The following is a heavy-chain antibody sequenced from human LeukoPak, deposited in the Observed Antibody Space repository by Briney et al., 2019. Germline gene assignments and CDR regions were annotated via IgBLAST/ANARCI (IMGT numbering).Heavy chain of an antibody. J-gene: IGHJ4*02. V-gene: IGHV1-2*02. CDR1: GYTFTGYY. D-gene: IGHD3-16*02. CDR3: ARVGSVWGSYRYTFGY. Sequence: ASVKVSCKTSGYTFTGYYMHWVRQAPGQGLEWMGWINPNSGGTNYAQKFQGRVTMTRNTSISTAYMELSSLRSEDTAVYYCARVGSVWGSYRYTFGYWGQGTLVTVSS. CDR2: INPNSGGT.